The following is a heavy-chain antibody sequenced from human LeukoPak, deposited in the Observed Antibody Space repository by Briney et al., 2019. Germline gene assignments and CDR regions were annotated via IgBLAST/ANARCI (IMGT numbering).Heavy chain of an antibody. J-gene: IGHJ4*02. CDR3: AKDDYDYVWGSYRYAFVDY. Sequence: GGPLRLSCAASGFTFSSYAMSWVRQAPGKGLEWVSAISGSGGSTYYADSVKGRFTISRDNSKNTLYLQMNSLRAEDTAVYYCAKDDYDYVWGSYRYAFVDYWGQGTLVTVSS. CDR2: ISGSGGST. D-gene: IGHD3-16*02. CDR1: GFTFSSYA. V-gene: IGHV3-23*01.